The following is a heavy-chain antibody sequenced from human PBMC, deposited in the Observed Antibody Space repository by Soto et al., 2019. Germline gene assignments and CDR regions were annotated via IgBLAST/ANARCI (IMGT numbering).Heavy chain of an antibody. CDR3: ASELGKYSSSWYDAFDI. CDR1: GGSISSGDYY. V-gene: IGHV4-61*08. D-gene: IGHD6-13*01. J-gene: IGHJ3*02. Sequence: SETLSLTCTVSGGSISSGDYYWSWIRQPPGKGLEWIGYIYYSGSTNYNPSLKSRVTISVDTSKNQFSLKLSSVTAADTAVYYCASELGKYSSSWYDAFDIWGQGTMVTVS. CDR2: IYYSGST.